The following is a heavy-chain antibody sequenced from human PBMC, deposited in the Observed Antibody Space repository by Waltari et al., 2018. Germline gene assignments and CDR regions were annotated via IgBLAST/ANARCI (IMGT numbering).Heavy chain of an antibody. Sequence: EVQLVESGGGLLQPGGSLRLSCAASGFTFSGYAMRWVRQAPGKGLEWVSAISGSGGSTYYADSVKGRFTISRDNSKNTLYLQMNSLRAEDTAVYYCAKWSIAARSAQSFFDYWGQGTLVTVSS. CDR3: AKWSIAARSAQSFFDY. CDR1: GFTFSGYA. V-gene: IGHV3-23*04. CDR2: ISGSGGST. D-gene: IGHD6-6*01. J-gene: IGHJ4*02.